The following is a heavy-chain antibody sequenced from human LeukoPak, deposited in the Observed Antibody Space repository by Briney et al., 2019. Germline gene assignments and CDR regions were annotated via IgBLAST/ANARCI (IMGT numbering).Heavy chain of an antibody. J-gene: IGHJ2*01. D-gene: IGHD1-26*01. V-gene: IGHV4-39*07. Sequence: SEALSPTCTVSGGSISSSSYYWGWIRQPPGKGLEWIGSIYYSGSTYYNPSLKSRVTISVDTSKNQFSLKLSSVTAADTAVYYCARRPRGSYSYWYFDLWGRGTLVTVSS. CDR1: GGSISSSSYY. CDR3: ARRPRGSYSYWYFDL. CDR2: IYYSGST.